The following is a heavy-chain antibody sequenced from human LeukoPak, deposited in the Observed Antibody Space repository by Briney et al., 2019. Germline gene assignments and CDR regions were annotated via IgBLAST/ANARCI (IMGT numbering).Heavy chain of an antibody. CDR2: ISYDGSNK. D-gene: IGHD6-13*01. CDR1: GFTFSSYA. V-gene: IGHV3-30*04. J-gene: IGHJ4*02. Sequence: GGSLRLSCAASGFTFSSYAMHWVRQAPGKGLEWVAVISYDGSNKYYADSVKGRFTISRDNSKNTLYLQMNSLRAEDTAVYYCARERHGIAAPPGYWGQGTLVTVSS. CDR3: ARERHGIAAPPGY.